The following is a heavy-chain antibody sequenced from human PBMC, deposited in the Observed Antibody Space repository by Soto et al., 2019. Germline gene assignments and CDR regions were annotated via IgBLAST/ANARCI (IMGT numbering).Heavy chain of an antibody. Sequence: QVQLVQSGAEVKKPGASVKVSCKASGYTFTRYYIHWVRQAPGQGLEWMGIINPSGGSTSYAQKLQGRVTRTRDTSTSTVYMELSSLRSEDTAVYYCARGGSRWYSDYWGQGTLVTVSS. CDR3: ARGGSRWYSDY. CDR1: GYTFTRYY. D-gene: IGHD6-13*01. J-gene: IGHJ4*02. V-gene: IGHV1-46*03. CDR2: INPSGGST.